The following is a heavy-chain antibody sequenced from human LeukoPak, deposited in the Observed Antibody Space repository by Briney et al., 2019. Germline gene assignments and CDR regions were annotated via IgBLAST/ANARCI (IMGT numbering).Heavy chain of an antibody. Sequence: SETLSLTCAVSGGSISSGSYSWRWIRQPPGKGLEWIGYIYPRGSTYYNPSLKSRVILSLDKSANQFSLNLSSVTAVDTAVYYCARFSPRAMGNYLDFWGQGTLVTVSS. CDR1: GGSISSGSYS. D-gene: IGHD7-27*01. CDR3: ARFSPRAMGNYLDF. V-gene: IGHV4-30-2*01. CDR2: IYPRGST. J-gene: IGHJ4*02.